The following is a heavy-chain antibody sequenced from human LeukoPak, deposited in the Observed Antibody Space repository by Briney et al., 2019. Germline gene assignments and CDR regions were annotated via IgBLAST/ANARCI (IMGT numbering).Heavy chain of an antibody. J-gene: IGHJ6*03. CDR3: ARGRHDITMIVVVMTSVSYYLDV. CDR2: INPSGST. Sequence: SETLSLTCAVYGGSFSGYHWTWIRQSPGKGLEWIGDINPSGSTYYNPSLKSRLTISVDTSKHQFPLKLRSVTAADTAVYYCARGRHDITMIVVVMTSVSYYLDVWGKGTTVTVS. D-gene: IGHD3-22*01. V-gene: IGHV4-34*01. CDR1: GGSFSGYH.